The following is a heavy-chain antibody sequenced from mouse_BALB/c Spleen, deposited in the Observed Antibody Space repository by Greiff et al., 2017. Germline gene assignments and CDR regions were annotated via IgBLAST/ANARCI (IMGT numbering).Heavy chain of an antibody. D-gene: IGHD1-1*01. CDR3: ARKDYGSSPHYYAMDY. CDR2: ISYSGST. J-gene: IGHJ4*01. Sequence: EVQLVESGPGLVKPSQSLSLTCTVTGYSITSDYAWNWIRQFPGNKLEWMGYISYSGSTSYNPSLKSRISITRDTSKNQFFLQLNSVTTEDTATYYCARKDYGSSPHYYAMDYWGQGTSVTVSS. CDR1: GYSITSDYA. V-gene: IGHV3-2*02.